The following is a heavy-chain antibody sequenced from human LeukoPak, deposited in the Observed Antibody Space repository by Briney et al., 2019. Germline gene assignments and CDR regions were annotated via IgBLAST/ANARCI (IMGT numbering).Heavy chain of an antibody. D-gene: IGHD1-26*01. CDR1: GGSISSYY. Sequence: SETLSLTCTVSGGSISSYYWSWIRQPPGKGLEWIGYIYYSGSTNYNPSLKSRITISVDTSKNQFSLKLSSATAADTAVYFCARVLSGSRGRNGGMDVWGQGTTVTVSS. V-gene: IGHV4-59*01. CDR2: IYYSGST. J-gene: IGHJ6*02. CDR3: ARVLSGSRGRNGGMDV.